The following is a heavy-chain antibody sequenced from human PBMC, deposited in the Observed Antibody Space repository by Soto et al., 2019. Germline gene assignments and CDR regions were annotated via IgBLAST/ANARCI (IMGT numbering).Heavy chain of an antibody. CDR2: IVVGSGNT. D-gene: IGHD1-20*01. CDR1: GFTFTSSA. CDR3: AAPGGITGTTDRSYYYYYGMDV. J-gene: IGHJ6*02. Sequence: ASVKVSCKASGFTFTSSAVQWVRQARGQRLEWIGWIVVGSGNTNYAQKFQERVIITRDMSTSTAYMELSSLRSEDTAVYYCAAPGGITGTTDRSYYYYYGMDVWGQGTTVTVSS. V-gene: IGHV1-58*01.